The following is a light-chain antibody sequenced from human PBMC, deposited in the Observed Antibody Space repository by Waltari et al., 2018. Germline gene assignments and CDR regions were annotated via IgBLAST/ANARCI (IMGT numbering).Light chain of an antibody. Sequence: EIVLTQSPGTLSLSPGERATLSCRASQSVSSYYLAWYQERPGQAPRLLIYGASSRATGIPDRFSGSWSGTDFTLTISRLEPEDFAVYYCQQHGSSPLTFGGGTKVEIK. J-gene: IGKJ4*01. CDR1: QSVSSYY. CDR2: GAS. V-gene: IGKV3-20*01. CDR3: QQHGSSPLT.